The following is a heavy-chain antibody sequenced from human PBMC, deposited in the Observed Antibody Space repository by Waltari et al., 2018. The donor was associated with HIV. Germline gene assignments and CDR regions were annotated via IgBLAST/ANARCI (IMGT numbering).Heavy chain of an antibody. Sequence: EVQLVESGGGLVKPGGSLRISCAASGITFRNAWMSWGRQAPGKGREWVGHIKRGAEGGTTDYATAMKGRFTISRDDSKHTVYLQMDSLKTEDTAVYYCTTLWYSYDSTDYWGQGTLVTVSS. V-gene: IGHV3-15*01. D-gene: IGHD3-22*01. J-gene: IGHJ4*02. CDR2: IKRGAEGGTT. CDR1: GITFRNAW. CDR3: TTLWYSYDSTDY.